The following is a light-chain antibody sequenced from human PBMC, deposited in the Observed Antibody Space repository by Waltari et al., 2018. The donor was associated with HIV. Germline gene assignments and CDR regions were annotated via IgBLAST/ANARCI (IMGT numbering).Light chain of an antibody. CDR1: SPNIGSNS. Sequence: QSELTQPPSVSGTPGQRVTISCSGSSPNIGSNSGYWYQQLPGTAPKLLISRNNQRPSGVPDRFSGSKSGTSASLAISGLRAEDEADYFCAASDDSLSGWLFGGGTKLTVL. V-gene: IGLV1-47*01. CDR2: RNN. J-gene: IGLJ3*02. CDR3: AASDDSLSGWL.